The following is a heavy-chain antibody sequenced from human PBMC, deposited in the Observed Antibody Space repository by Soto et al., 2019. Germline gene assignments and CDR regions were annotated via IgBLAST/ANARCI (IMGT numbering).Heavy chain of an antibody. D-gene: IGHD3-3*01. CDR1: GGSFSGYY. V-gene: IGHV4-34*01. J-gene: IGHJ6*03. CDR2: INHSGST. CDR3: ARAENYDFWSGYLVPYYYYMDG. Sequence: SETLSLTCAVYGGSFSGYYWSWIRQPPGKGLEWIGEINHSGSTNYNPSLKSRVTISVDTSKNQFSLKLSSVTAADTAVYYCARAENYDFWSGYLVPYYYYMDGWGKGTTVTVSS.